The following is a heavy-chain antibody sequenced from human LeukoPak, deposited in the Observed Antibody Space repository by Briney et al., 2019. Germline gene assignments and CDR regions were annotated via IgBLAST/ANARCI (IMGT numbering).Heavy chain of an antibody. Sequence: GGSLRLSCAVSGFTFSAYAMSWVRQAPGKGLEWVSAISGGGGNTYYADSVKGRFTISRDNSKNTLFLQMNSLRAEDTAVYYCAKDPSWDGLSSSFDYWGQGTLVTVSP. CDR2: ISGGGGNT. V-gene: IGHV3-23*01. CDR1: GFTFSAYA. J-gene: IGHJ4*02. D-gene: IGHD6-6*01. CDR3: AKDPSWDGLSSSFDY.